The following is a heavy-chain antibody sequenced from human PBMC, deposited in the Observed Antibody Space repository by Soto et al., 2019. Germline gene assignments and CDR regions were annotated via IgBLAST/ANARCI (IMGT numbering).Heavy chain of an antibody. CDR3: ARRARPDFYYMDV. J-gene: IGHJ6*03. Sequence: PGGSLRLSCAASGFTLSGYAMDWVRQAPGKGLEYVSGISSNGVGTYYANSVQGRFTISRDNSKNTVYLQVGSLRPEDMAVYYCARRARPDFYYMDVWGKGTTVTSP. CDR1: GFTLSGYA. CDR2: ISSNGVGT. D-gene: IGHD6-6*01. V-gene: IGHV3-64*01.